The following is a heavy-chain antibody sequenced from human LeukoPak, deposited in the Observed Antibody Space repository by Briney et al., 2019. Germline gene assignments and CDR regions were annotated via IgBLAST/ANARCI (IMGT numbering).Heavy chain of an antibody. J-gene: IGHJ4*02. CDR3: AKGGLLSAFDY. V-gene: IGHV3-23*01. D-gene: IGHD3-3*01. CDR1: GFTFSNFA. CDR2: ISGSGGSA. Sequence: PGGSLRLSCAASGFTFSNFAMSWVRQAPGKGPEWVSAISGSGGSAYYADSVKGRFTISRDNSKNTLYLQMNSLRAEDTAVYYCAKGGLLSAFDYWGQGTLVTVSS.